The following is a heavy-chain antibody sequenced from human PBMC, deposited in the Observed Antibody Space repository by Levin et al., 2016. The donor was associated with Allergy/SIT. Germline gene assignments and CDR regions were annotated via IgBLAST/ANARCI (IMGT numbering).Heavy chain of an antibody. Sequence: GGSLRLSCAASGFTVSSNYMSWVRQAPGKGLVWVSRINSDGSSTSYADSVKGRFTISRDNAKNTLYLQMNSLRAEDTAVYYCARFEAARGYYWGQGTLVTVSS. J-gene: IGHJ4*02. D-gene: IGHD6-6*01. V-gene: IGHV3-74*01. CDR1: GFTVSSNY. CDR2: INSDGSST. CDR3: ARFEAARGYY.